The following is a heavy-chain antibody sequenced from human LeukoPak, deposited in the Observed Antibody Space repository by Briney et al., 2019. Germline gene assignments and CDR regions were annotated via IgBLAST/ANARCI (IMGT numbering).Heavy chain of an antibody. J-gene: IGHJ5*02. V-gene: IGHV4-39*01. CDR3: ARQGVYCSGGSCYGYNWFDP. Sequence: SETLSLTCTVSGGSIRSSNYYWGWIRQPPGKGLEWIGSIYYSGSTYYNPSLKSRVTISVDTSKNQFSLKLSSVTAADTAVYYCARQGVYCSGGSCYGYNWFDPWGQGTLVTVSS. D-gene: IGHD2-15*01. CDR1: GGSIRSSNYY. CDR2: IYYSGST.